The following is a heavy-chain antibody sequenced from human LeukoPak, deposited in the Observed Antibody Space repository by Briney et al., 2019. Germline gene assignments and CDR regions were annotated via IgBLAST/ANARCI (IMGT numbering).Heavy chain of an antibody. D-gene: IGHD3-22*01. V-gene: IGHV1-69*05. CDR3: ASSSGYYFADHFDY. J-gene: IGHJ4*02. CDR1: GGTFSSYA. CDR2: IIPIFGTA. Sequence: SVKVSCKASGGTFSSYAISWVRQAPGQGHEWMGRIIPIFGTANYAQKFQGRVTITTDESTSTAYMELSSLRSEDTAVYYCASSSGYYFADHFDYWGQGTLVAVSS.